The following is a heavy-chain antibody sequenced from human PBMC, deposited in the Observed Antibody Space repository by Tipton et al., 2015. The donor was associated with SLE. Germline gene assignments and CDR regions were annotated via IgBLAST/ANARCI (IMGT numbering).Heavy chain of an antibody. Sequence: QLVQSGPEVKKPGASVKVSCKASGYTFTSYDINWVRQATGQGLEWMGWMNPNSGNTGYTQKFQGRVTMTRNTSISTAYMELSSLRSEDTAVYYCARVATWTDAFDIWGQGTMVTVSS. V-gene: IGHV1-8*01. CDR1: GYTFTSYD. CDR3: ARVATWTDAFDI. CDR2: MNPNSGNT. J-gene: IGHJ3*02. D-gene: IGHD5-12*01.